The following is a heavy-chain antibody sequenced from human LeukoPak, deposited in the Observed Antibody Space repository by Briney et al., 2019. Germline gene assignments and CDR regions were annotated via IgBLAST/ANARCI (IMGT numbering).Heavy chain of an antibody. CDR3: AGPQLWLDY. V-gene: IGHV4-34*01. J-gene: IGHJ4*02. CDR2: INHSGST. Sequence: PSETLSLTCAVYGGSFSGYYWSWIRQPPGKGLEWIGEINHSGSTNYNPSLKSRVTISVDTSKNQFSLKLSSVTAADTAVYYCAGPQLWLDYWGQGTLVTVSS. CDR1: GGSFSGYY. D-gene: IGHD5-18*01.